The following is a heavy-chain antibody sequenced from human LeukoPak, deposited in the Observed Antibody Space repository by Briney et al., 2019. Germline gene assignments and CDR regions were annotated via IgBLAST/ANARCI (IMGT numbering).Heavy chain of an antibody. CDR2: ISGDGGST. J-gene: IGHJ3*02. CDR3: AKWQRRIAAAGKRLDAFDI. CDR1: GFTFDDYA. Sequence: GSLRLSCAASGFTFDDYAMHWVRQAPAKGMAWVSLISGDGGSTYYADSVKGRFTISRYNSKNSLYLQMNSLRTEDTALYYCAKWQRRIAAAGKRLDAFDIWGQGTMVTVSS. V-gene: IGHV3-43*02. D-gene: IGHD6-13*01.